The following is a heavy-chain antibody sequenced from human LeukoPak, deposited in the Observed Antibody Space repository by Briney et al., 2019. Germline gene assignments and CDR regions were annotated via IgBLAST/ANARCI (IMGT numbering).Heavy chain of an antibody. CDR3: AHKGLSSSWYHDAFDI. CDR1: GFTFSSYS. V-gene: IGHV3-21*01. CDR2: ISSFSDYI. J-gene: IGHJ3*02. D-gene: IGHD6-13*01. Sequence: PGGSLRLSCAASGFTFSSYSMNWVRQAPGKGLEWVSSISSFSDYIYYADSVKGRFTISRDNAKNSLYLQMNSLRAEDTAVYYCAHKGLSSSWYHDAFDIWGQGTMVTVSS.